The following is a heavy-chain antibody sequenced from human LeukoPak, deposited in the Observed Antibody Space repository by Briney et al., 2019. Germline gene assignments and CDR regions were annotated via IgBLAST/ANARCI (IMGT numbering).Heavy chain of an antibody. CDR3: AKDLGSSGCYHRLFDY. CDR2: IRYDGSNK. V-gene: IGHV3-30*02. Sequence: GGSLRLSCAASGITFSSYGMHWVRQAPRKGLEWVAFIRYDGSNKYYADSVKGRFTISRDNSKNTLYLQMNSLRAEDTAVYYCAKDLGSSGCYHRLFDYWGQGTLVTVSS. J-gene: IGHJ4*02. CDR1: GITFSSYG. D-gene: IGHD3-22*01.